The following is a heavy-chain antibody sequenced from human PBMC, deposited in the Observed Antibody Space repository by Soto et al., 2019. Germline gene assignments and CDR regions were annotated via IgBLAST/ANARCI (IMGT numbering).Heavy chain of an antibody. Sequence: ASVKVSCKASGYTFTSYYMHWVRQAPGQGLEWMGIINPSGGSTSYAQKFQGRVTMTRDTSTSTVYMELSSLRSEDTAVYYCAREVYDFWSGSERYSYDYWGQGTLVTVSS. V-gene: IGHV1-46*01. D-gene: IGHD3-3*01. CDR2: INPSGGST. J-gene: IGHJ4*02. CDR3: AREVYDFWSGSERYSYDY. CDR1: GYTFTSYY.